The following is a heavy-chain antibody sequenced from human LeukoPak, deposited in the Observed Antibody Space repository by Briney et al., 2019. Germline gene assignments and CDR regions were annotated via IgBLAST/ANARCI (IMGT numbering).Heavy chain of an antibody. CDR3: ARERLGELSLFDY. D-gene: IGHD3-16*02. V-gene: IGHV4-34*01. Sequence: SETLSLTCAVYGGSFSGYYWSWIRQPPGKGLEWIGEINHSGSTNYNPSLKSRVTISVDTSKNQFSLKLSSVTAADTAVYYCARERLGELSLFDYWGQGTLVTVSS. J-gene: IGHJ4*02. CDR1: GGSFSGYY. CDR2: INHSGST.